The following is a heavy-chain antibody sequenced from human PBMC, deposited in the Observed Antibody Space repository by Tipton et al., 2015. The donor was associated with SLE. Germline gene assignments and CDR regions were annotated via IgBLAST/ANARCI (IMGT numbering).Heavy chain of an antibody. CDR3: AREAAISPVDAFDI. CDR2: IYTSGST. J-gene: IGHJ3*02. D-gene: IGHD2-2*02. V-gene: IGHV4-61*09. Sequence: LRLSCKVSSGSINSGRFYWSWIRQPAGKGLEWIGHIYTSGSTNYNPSLKSRVTISLDTSKNQFSLKLSSVTGADTAVYYCAREAAISPVDAFDIWGQGTMVSVSS. CDR1: SGSINSGRFY.